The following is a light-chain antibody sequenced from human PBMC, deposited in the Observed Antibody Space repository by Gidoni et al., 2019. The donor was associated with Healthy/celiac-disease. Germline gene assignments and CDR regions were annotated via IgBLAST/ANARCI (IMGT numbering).Light chain of an antibody. CDR2: DAS. CDR3: QQRSNWPPLT. V-gene: IGKV3-11*01. CDR1: QSVSSY. Sequence: PGERATLSCRASQSVSSYLAWYQQKPGQAPRLLIYDASNRATGIPARFSGSGSGTDFTLTISSLEPEDFAVYYCQQRSNWPPLTFGGGTKVEIK. J-gene: IGKJ4*01.